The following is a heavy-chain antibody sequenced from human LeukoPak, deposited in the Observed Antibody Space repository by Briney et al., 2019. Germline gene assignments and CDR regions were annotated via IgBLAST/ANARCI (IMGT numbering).Heavy chain of an antibody. Sequence: GGSLRLSCAASGFTFSSYSMNWVRQAPGKGLEWVSYISSSGSTIYYADSVKGRFTISRDNAKNSLYLQMNSLRAEDTAVYYCARASDYYDSSGYYYWGQGTLVTVSS. CDR2: ISSSGSTI. CDR3: ARASDYYDSSGYYY. CDR1: GFTFSSYS. D-gene: IGHD3-22*01. J-gene: IGHJ4*02. V-gene: IGHV3-48*04.